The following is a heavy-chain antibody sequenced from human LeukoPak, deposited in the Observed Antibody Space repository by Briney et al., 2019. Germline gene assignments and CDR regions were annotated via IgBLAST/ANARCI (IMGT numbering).Heavy chain of an antibody. D-gene: IGHD6-6*01. J-gene: IGHJ4*02. Sequence: GESLKISCKSSGYSFPNYWIAWVRQMPGKGLEWMGIIYPGDSDTRYSPSFQGQVTFSADKSITTAYLQWSRLQASDTAMYYCARQYINSSPFDYWGQGTLVTVSS. V-gene: IGHV5-51*01. CDR3: ARQYINSSPFDY. CDR1: GYSFPNYW. CDR2: IYPGDSDT.